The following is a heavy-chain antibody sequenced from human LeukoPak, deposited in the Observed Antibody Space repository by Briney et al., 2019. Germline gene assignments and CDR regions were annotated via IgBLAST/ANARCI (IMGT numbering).Heavy chain of an antibody. CDR1: GDSISNYY. D-gene: IGHD3-22*01. CDR3: ARVDSSGYYTFFDY. Sequence: SETLSLTCTVSGDSISNYYWSWMRQHPGKGLEWVGYIYYSRGTNYNPSPKSRVTISVDTSKNQFSLKLSSVTAADTAVYYCARVDSSGYYTFFDYWGQGTLVTVS. CDR2: IYYSRGT. J-gene: IGHJ4*02. V-gene: IGHV4-59*01.